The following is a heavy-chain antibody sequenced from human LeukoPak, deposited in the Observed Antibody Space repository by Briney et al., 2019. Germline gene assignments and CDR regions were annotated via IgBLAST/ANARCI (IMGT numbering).Heavy chain of an antibody. Sequence: PSETLSLTCTVSGGSISSYYWSWIRQPPGKGLEWIGYLYYSGTANYNPSLESRVTISLDTSKNHFSLMLSSVTAADTAIYYCARGRTYYDSSGHCFDYWGQGTLVTVSS. CDR3: ARGRTYYDSSGHCFDY. CDR1: GGSISSYY. D-gene: IGHD3-22*01. V-gene: IGHV4-59*01. J-gene: IGHJ4*02. CDR2: LYYSGTA.